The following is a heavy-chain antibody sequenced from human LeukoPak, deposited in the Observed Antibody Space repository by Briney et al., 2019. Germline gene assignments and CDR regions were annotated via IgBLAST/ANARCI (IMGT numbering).Heavy chain of an antibody. J-gene: IGHJ6*02. CDR3: ARQDGGGGGMDV. CDR1: GFTLSSYD. D-gene: IGHD4-23*01. Sequence: GGSLRLSCAASGFTLSSYDMHWVRHATGKGLEWVSAIGTAGDTYYPGSVKGRFTISRENAKNSLYLQMDSLRAGDTAVYYCARQDGGGGGMDVWGQGTTVTVSS. V-gene: IGHV3-13*01. CDR2: IGTAGDT.